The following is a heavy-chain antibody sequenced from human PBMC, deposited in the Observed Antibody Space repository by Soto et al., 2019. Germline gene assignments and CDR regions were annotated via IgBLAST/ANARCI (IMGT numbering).Heavy chain of an antibody. D-gene: IGHD6-25*01. CDR2: IYYSGST. V-gene: IGHV4-39*01. Sequence: SETLSLTCTVSRGSISSGTNYWAWIRPPPGKGLEWIANIYYSGSTFYNPSLKSRVTISLDTSKNQFSLKLRSVTAADTAVYYCARHEAGWYIDSWGQGTLVTVSS. CDR3: ARHEAGWYIDS. J-gene: IGHJ4*02. CDR1: RGSISSGTNY.